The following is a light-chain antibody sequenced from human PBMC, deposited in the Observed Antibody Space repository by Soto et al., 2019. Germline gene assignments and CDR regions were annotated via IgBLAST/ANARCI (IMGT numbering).Light chain of an antibody. CDR1: QSISSY. V-gene: IGKV1-39*01. Sequence: DIQMTQSPSSLSASVGDRVTITCRASQSISSYLNWYQQKPGKAPKLLIYAASSLQSGVPSRFSGSGSGTDFTLTISSLQPEDVATYYCQQSYSTPRGFGPGTKVDIK. J-gene: IGKJ3*01. CDR2: AAS. CDR3: QQSYSTPRG.